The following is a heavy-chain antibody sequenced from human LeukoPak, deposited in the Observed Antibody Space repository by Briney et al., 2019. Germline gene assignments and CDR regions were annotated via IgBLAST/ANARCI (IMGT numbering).Heavy chain of an antibody. V-gene: IGHV4-61*02. D-gene: IGHD3-22*01. CDR1: GGSISSGSYY. J-gene: IGHJ4*02. CDR2: IYTSGST. Sequence: PSQTLSLTCIVSGGSISSGSYYWSWIRQPAGKGLEWIGRIYTSGSTNYKPSLKSRVTISVDTSKNQFSLKLSSVTAADTAVYYCAREGSMYYYDSSGYLGYWGQGTLVTVSS. CDR3: AREGSMYYYDSSGYLGY.